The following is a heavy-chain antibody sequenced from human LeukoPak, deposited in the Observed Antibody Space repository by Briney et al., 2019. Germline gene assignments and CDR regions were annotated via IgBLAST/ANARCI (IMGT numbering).Heavy chain of an antibody. J-gene: IGHJ5*02. Sequence: GASVKVSCKASGYTFTSYYMHWVRQAPGQGLEWMGIINPSGGSTSYAQKFQGRVTMTRDTSISTAYMELSRLRSDDTAVYYCARYGDYPWFDPWGQGTLVTVSS. CDR1: GYTFTSYY. CDR3: ARYGDYPWFDP. CDR2: INPSGGST. V-gene: IGHV1-46*01. D-gene: IGHD4-17*01.